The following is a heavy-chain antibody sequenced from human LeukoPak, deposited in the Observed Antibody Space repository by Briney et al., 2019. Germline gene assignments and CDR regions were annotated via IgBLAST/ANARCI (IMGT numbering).Heavy chain of an antibody. CDR1: GFTFSSYW. Sequence: GGSLRLSCAASGFTFSSYWMSWVRQAPGKGLEWVANIKQDGSEKYYVDSVKGRFTISRDNAKNSLYLQMNSLRAEDTAVYYCARDQPKYCSSTSCLAYYFDYWGQGTLVTVSS. V-gene: IGHV3-7*01. D-gene: IGHD2-2*01. J-gene: IGHJ4*02. CDR3: ARDQPKYCSSTSCLAYYFDY. CDR2: IKQDGSEK.